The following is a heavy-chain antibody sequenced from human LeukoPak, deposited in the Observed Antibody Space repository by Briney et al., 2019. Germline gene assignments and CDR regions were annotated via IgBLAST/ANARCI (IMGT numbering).Heavy chain of an antibody. Sequence: PGGSLRLSXAASGFTFSSYWMSWVRQAPGKGLEWVANIKQDGSEKDYVDSVKGRFTISRDNAKNSLYLQMNSLRTEDTAVYYCAREGPDAFDIWGQGTMVTVSS. J-gene: IGHJ3*02. CDR1: GFTFSSYW. CDR2: IKQDGSEK. CDR3: AREGPDAFDI. V-gene: IGHV3-7*01.